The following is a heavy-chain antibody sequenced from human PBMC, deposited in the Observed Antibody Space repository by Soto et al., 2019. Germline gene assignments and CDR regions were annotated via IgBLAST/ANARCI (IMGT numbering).Heavy chain of an antibody. V-gene: IGHV4-39*01. D-gene: IGHD3-22*01. Sequence: SSETLSLTCTVSGGSISSSSYYWGWIRQPPGKGLEWIGSIYYSGSTYYNPSLKSRVTISVDTSKNQFSLKLSSVTAADTAVYYCARHNYYYDSSGYQLDYWGQGTLVTVSS. CDR3: ARHNYYYDSSGYQLDY. J-gene: IGHJ4*02. CDR2: IYYSGST. CDR1: GGSISSSSYY.